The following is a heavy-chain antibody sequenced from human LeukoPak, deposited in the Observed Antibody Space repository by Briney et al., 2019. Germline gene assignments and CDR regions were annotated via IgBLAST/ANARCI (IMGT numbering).Heavy chain of an antibody. CDR3: AGESFDF. J-gene: IGHJ3*01. V-gene: IGHV3-30*04. CDR1: GFSFSNYA. CDR2: VSKDGSMK. Sequence: GGSLRLSCAASGFSFSNYAMDWVRQAPGKGLEWVAVVSKDGSMKYYSDSVKGRFTVSRDNSIHTLYLEMNSLKTEDTAVYYCAGESFDFWSQGTMVTVSS.